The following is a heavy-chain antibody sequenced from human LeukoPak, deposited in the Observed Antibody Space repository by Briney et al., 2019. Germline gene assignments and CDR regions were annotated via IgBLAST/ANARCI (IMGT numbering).Heavy chain of an antibody. V-gene: IGHV1-18*01. CDR1: GYTFTSYG. CDR2: ISAYNGDT. J-gene: IGHJ6*02. CDR3: ARDYGPIAAAGTEYYYYGLDV. D-gene: IGHD6-13*01. Sequence: GASVKVSCKASGYTFTSYGISWVRQAPGQGLEWMGWISAYNGDTNYAQKLQGRVTMTTDTSTSTAYMELRSLRSDDTAVYYCARDYGPIAAAGTEYYYYGLDVWGQEATVTVSS.